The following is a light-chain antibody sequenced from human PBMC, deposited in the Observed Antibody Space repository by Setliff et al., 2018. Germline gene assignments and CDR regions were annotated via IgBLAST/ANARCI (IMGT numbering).Light chain of an antibody. CDR1: GTYNC. J-gene: IGLJ1*01. CDR3: SSYTSNSTYV. Sequence: QSVLAQPASVSGSPGQSITISCTGTGTYNCVSWYQQHPGKAPQLIIYDVTNRPSGVSNRFSASKSGNAASLTISGLQPEDDADYYCSSYTSNSTYVFGTGTKVTVL. CDR2: DVT. V-gene: IGLV2-14*03.